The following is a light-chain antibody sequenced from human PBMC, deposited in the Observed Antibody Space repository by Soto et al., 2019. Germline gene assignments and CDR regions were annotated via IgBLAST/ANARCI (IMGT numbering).Light chain of an antibody. CDR3: QQYDDSIT. V-gene: IGKV3-20*01. CDR1: QSVNNRY. Sequence: EIVLTQSPDTLSLSPGDSATLSCRASQSVNNRYLAWYQQKPGRAPRLLIYGASNRATGIPDRFSGSGSGTDFTLTISRLEPEDFAVFYCQQYDDSITFGQGTRLEIE. J-gene: IGKJ5*01. CDR2: GAS.